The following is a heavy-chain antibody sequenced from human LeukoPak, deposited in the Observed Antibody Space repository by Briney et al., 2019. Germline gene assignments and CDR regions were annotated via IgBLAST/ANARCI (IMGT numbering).Heavy chain of an antibody. CDR2: ISGSGGST. D-gene: IGHD3-16*01. Sequence: GGSLRLSCAASGFTFSSYAMSWVRQAPGKGLEWVSAISGSGGSTYYADSVKGRFTISRDNSKNTLYLQMNSLRAEDTAVYYCAKVFSALGLSQGLRWNYWGQGTLVTVSS. CDR3: AKVFSALGLSQGLRWNY. J-gene: IGHJ4*02. V-gene: IGHV3-23*01. CDR1: GFTFSSYA.